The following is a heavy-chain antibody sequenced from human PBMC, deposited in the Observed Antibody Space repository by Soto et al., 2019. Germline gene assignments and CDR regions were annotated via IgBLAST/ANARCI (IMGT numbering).Heavy chain of an antibody. CDR1: GFTVSSNY. CDR2: IYSGGST. J-gene: IGHJ4*02. Sequence: GGSLRLSCAASGFTVSSNYMSWVRQAPGKGLEWVSVIYSGGSTYYADSVKGRFTISRDNSKNTLYLQMNSLRAEDTAVYYCARGSSGWYIFDYWGQGTLVTVSS. D-gene: IGHD6-19*01. V-gene: IGHV3-66*01. CDR3: ARGSSGWYIFDY.